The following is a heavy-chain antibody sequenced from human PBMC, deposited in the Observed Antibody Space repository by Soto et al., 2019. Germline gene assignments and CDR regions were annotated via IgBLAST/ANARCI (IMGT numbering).Heavy chain of an antibody. J-gene: IGHJ1*01. Sequence: GGSLRLSCAASGFSFGIYALSWVRQAPGKGLEWVSTISGSDGKTFYADSVKGRFSISRDTSQSTLYLQMNSLRADDTAMYYCARWSYLDYWGQGTRVTVSS. D-gene: IGHD3-10*01. CDR1: GFSFGIYA. CDR3: ARWSYLDY. CDR2: ISGSDGKT. V-gene: IGHV3-23*01.